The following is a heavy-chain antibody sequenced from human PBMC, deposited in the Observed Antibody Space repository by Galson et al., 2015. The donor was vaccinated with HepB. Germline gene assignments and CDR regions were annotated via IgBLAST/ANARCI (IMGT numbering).Heavy chain of an antibody. CDR2: ISSSSSTI. D-gene: IGHD3-22*01. CDR1: GFTFSSYS. Sequence: SLRLSCAASGFTFSSYSMNWVRQAPGKGLEWVSYISSSSSTIYYADSVKGRFTISRDNAKNSLYLQMNSLRAEDTAVYCCARGVYYYDSSGYPNWFDPWGQGTLVTVSS. V-gene: IGHV3-48*01. CDR3: ARGVYYYDSSGYPNWFDP. J-gene: IGHJ5*02.